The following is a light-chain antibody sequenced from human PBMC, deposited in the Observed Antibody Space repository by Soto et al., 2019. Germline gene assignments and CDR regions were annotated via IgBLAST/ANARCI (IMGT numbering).Light chain of an antibody. Sequence: DIVMTQTPLSLRVTLGQPASISCSSSQSPVDGDGITSLSWLHQRPGQPPRLLIYKVSNRFSGVPDRFSGSGAGTDFTRKINTVEAEDVGVYYCMQDALYSTFGQGTKVEIK. CDR3: MQDALYST. CDR1: QSPVDGDGITS. CDR2: KVS. V-gene: IGKV2-24*01. J-gene: IGKJ1*01.